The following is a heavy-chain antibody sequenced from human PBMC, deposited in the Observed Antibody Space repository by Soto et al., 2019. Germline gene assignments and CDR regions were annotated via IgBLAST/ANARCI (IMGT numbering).Heavy chain of an antibody. CDR3: ARAGEITVTPRYYYYYMDA. D-gene: IGHD4-4*01. J-gene: IGHJ6*03. Sequence: ASVKVSCKASGYTFTSYGISWVRQAPGQGLEWMGWISAYNGNTNYAQKLQGRVTMTTDTSTSTAYMELRSLRSDDTAVYYCARAGEITVTPRYYYYYMDAWGKGTPVTVSS. CDR1: GYTFTSYG. CDR2: ISAYNGNT. V-gene: IGHV1-18*01.